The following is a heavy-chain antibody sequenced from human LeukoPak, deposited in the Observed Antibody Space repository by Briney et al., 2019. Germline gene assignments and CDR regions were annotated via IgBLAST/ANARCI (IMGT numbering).Heavy chain of an antibody. V-gene: IGHV4-59*08. CDR1: GGSISSYY. CDR2: IYYSGST. D-gene: IGHD3-10*01. Sequence: PSETLSLTCTVSGGSISSYYWSWIRQPPGKGLEWIGYIYYSGSTNHNPSLKSRVTISVDTSKNQFSLKLSSVTAADTAVYYCARRGYGSGSFNRYYFDYWGQGTLVTVSS. J-gene: IGHJ4*02. CDR3: ARRGYGSGSFNRYYFDY.